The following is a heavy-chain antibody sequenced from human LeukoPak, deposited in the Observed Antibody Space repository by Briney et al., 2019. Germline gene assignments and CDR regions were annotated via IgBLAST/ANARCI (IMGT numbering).Heavy chain of an antibody. J-gene: IGHJ6*02. V-gene: IGHV4-59*01. Sequence: KSSETLSLTCTVSGGSISSYYWSWIRQPPGKGLEWIGYIYYSGSTNYNPSLKSRVTISVDTSKNQFSLKLSSVTAADTAVYYCARDQSRIFGVDTYGMDVWGQGTTVTVSS. CDR3: ARDQSRIFGVDTYGMDV. D-gene: IGHD3-3*01. CDR2: IYYSGST. CDR1: GGSISSYY.